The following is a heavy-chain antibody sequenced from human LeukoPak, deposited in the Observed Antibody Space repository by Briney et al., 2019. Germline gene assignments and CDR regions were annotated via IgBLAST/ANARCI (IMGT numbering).Heavy chain of an antibody. V-gene: IGHV3-30*03. CDR2: ISYDGSHQ. CDR1: GSTFNKYG. Sequence: GRSLRLSCAASGSTFNKYGMHWVRQAPGKGLEWVALISYDGSHQYHADSVKGRFTVSRDNPKNMLYLQMNSLRPEDTAVYYCASNWYYFDFWGQGTLVTISS. D-gene: IGHD5-24*01. J-gene: IGHJ4*02. CDR3: ASNWYYFDF.